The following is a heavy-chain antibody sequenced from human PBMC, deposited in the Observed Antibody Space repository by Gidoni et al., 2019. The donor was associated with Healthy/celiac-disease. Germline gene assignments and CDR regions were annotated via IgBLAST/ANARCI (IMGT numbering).Heavy chain of an antibody. V-gene: IGHV1-8*01. D-gene: IGHD3-3*01. CDR2: MNPNSGNT. Sequence: QVQLVQSGAEVKKPGASVKVSCTASGYTFTSYDINWVRQATGQGLAWTGWMNPNSGNTGYAQKFQGRVTMTRNNSISTAYMELSSLRSEDTAVYYCARGHLYYDFWSGYYTYDYYGMDVWGQGTTVTVSS. CDR1: GYTFTSYD. CDR3: ARGHLYYDFWSGYYTYDYYGMDV. J-gene: IGHJ6*02.